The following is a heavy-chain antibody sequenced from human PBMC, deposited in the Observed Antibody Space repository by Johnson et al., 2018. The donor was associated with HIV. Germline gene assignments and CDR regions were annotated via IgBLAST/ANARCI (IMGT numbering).Heavy chain of an antibody. D-gene: IGHD6-25*01. Sequence: VQLVESGGGLIQPGGSLRLSCAASGFTVSSNYMSWVRQAPGKGLEWVANIKQDGSEKYYVDSVKGRFTISRDNAKNSLYLQMNSLRAEDTAVYYCARFGMGSSGDAFDIWGQGTMVTVSS. J-gene: IGHJ3*02. CDR2: IKQDGSEK. CDR1: GFTVSSNY. CDR3: ARFGMGSSGDAFDI. V-gene: IGHV3-7*01.